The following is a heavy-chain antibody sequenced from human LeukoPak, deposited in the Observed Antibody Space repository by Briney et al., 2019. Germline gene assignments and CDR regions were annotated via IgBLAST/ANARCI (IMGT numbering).Heavy chain of an antibody. Sequence: PGGSLRLSCEGSGFTFSRHGMHWVRQAPGKGLEWVAVISNEGNYKSYGDSVKGRFAISRDNFKNKTYLQMNYLRPEDTAVYFCAKGGHYLFDYWGQGALVTVSS. V-gene: IGHV3-30*18. CDR1: GFTFSRHG. CDR2: ISNEGNYK. CDR3: AKGGHYLFDY. J-gene: IGHJ4*02. D-gene: IGHD3-10*01.